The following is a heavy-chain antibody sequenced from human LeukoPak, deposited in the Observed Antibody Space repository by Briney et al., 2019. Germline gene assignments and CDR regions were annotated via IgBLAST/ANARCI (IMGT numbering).Heavy chain of an antibody. J-gene: IGHJ4*02. V-gene: IGHV1-2*02. D-gene: IGHD2-8*01. CDR2: INPNSGGT. CDR1: GYTFTGYY. Sequence: AASVKVSCKASGYTFTGYYMHWVRQAPGQGLEWMGWINPNSGGTNYAQKFQGRVTMTRDTSISTAYMELSRLRSDDTAVYYCARIASYCTNGVCYPSLEYYFDYWGQGTLVTVSS. CDR3: ARIASYCTNGVCYPSLEYYFDY.